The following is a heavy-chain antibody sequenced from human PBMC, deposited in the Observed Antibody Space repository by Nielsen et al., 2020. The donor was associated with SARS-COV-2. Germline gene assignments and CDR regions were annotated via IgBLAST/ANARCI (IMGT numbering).Heavy chain of an antibody. CDR3: VKGGGEGYP. V-gene: IGHV3-64D*06. CDR1: EFTFSIYA. Sequence: WGSLRLSCSASEFTFSIYAMPWVRQAPGKGLEYVSAISSDGDTTYYADSVKGRFIISRDNSKNTLFLQMSSLRPEDTAVYYCVKGGGEGYPWGQGTLVTVSS. D-gene: IGHD2-21*01. J-gene: IGHJ5*02. CDR2: ISSDGDTT.